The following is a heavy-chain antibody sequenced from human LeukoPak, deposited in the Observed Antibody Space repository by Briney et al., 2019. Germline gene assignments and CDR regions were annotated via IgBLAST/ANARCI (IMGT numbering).Heavy chain of an antibody. CDR1: GFTLSSYA. D-gene: IGHD2-15*01. CDR2: ISDSGNT. CDR3: AKGMVKDCSGGSCYLVGYYYYYMDV. J-gene: IGHJ6*03. V-gene: IGHV3-23*01. Sequence: GGSLRLSCAASGFTLSSYAMSWVRQAPGKGLEWVSAISDSGNTYHADSVKGRFTISRDNSKNTLYLQMNSLRAEDTAVYYCAKGMVKDCSGGSCYLVGYYYYYMDVWGKGTTVTVSS.